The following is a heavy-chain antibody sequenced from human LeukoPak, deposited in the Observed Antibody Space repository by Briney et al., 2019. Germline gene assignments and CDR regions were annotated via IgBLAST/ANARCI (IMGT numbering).Heavy chain of an antibody. CDR1: GGPISSYY. V-gene: IGHV4-59*01. J-gene: IGHJ2*01. D-gene: IGHD5-18*01. Sequence: PSETLSLTCTVSGGPISSYYWSWIRQPPGKGLEWIGYIYYSGSTNYNPSLKSRVTISVDTSKNQFSLKLSSVTAADTAVYYCARDIIQLWSRYFDLWGRGTLVTVSS. CDR2: IYYSGST. CDR3: ARDIIQLWSRYFDL.